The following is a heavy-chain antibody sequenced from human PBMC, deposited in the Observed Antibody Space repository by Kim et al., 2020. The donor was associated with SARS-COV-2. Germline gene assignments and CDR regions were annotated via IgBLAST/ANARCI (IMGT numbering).Heavy chain of an antibody. CDR3: ARDTAAARNATRSYYYGMDV. Sequence: GGSLRLSCAASGFTFSDYYMSWIRQAPGKGLEWVSYISSSGSYTNYADSVKGRFTISRDNAKNSLYLQMNSLRAEDTAVYYCARDTAAARNATRSYYYGMDVWGQGTRVTVSS. J-gene: IGHJ6*02. CDR2: ISSSGSYT. D-gene: IGHD6-13*01. CDR1: GFTFSDYY. V-gene: IGHV3-11*05.